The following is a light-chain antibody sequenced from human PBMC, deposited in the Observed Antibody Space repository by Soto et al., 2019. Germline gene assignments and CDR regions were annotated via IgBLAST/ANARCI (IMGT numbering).Light chain of an antibody. CDR3: QQYGSSPST. Sequence: EIVLTQSPGTLSLSPGERATLSCRASQSVSSNYLAWYQQKPGQAPRVLIYVASSRATGIPDRFSGSGSGTDFTLTISRLEPEDFAVYYCQQYGSSPSTFGQGTRLEIK. CDR2: VAS. V-gene: IGKV3-20*01. J-gene: IGKJ5*01. CDR1: QSVSSNY.